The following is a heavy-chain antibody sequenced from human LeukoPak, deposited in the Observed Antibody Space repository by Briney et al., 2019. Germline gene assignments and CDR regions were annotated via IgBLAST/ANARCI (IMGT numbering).Heavy chain of an antibody. CDR2: MNPNSGNT. V-gene: IGHV1-8*01. CDR1: GYTFTSDD. Sequence: ASVKVSCKASGYTFTSDDINWVRQATGQGLEWMGWMNPNSGNTGYAQKFQGRVTITRNTSISTAYMELSSLRSEGTAVYYCARGGEGLYYFDYWGQGTLVTVSS. J-gene: IGHJ4*02. CDR3: ARGGEGLYYFDY. D-gene: IGHD3-16*01.